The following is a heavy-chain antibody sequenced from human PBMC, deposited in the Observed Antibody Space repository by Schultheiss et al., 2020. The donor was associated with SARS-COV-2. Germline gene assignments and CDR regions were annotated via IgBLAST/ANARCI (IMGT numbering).Heavy chain of an antibody. CDR2: INHSGST. D-gene: IGHD2-15*01. CDR1: GYFISSGYY. CDR3: HSSRFSDDY. Sequence: SETLSLTCAVSGYFISSGYYWGWIRQPPGKGLEWIGEINHSGSTNYNPSLKSRVTISVDTSKNQFSLKLSSVTAADTAVYYCHSSRFSDDYWGQGTLVTVSS. V-gene: IGHV4-38-2*01. J-gene: IGHJ4*02.